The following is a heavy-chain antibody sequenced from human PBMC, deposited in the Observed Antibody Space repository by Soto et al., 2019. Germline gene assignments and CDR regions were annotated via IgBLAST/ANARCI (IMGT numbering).Heavy chain of an antibody. CDR1: GASINNFAYY. CDR2: VYYNENT. CDR3: ARRERYYGSPGWFDP. V-gene: IGHV4-39*01. Sequence: SETLSLTCSVSGASINNFAYYWGWIRQPPGKGLEWIGTVYYNENTYYNPSLRSRVAISVDTAKNQFSLNLRSVTAADTAVYFCARRERYYGSPGWFDPWGQRTLVTVSS. J-gene: IGHJ5*01. D-gene: IGHD3-10*01.